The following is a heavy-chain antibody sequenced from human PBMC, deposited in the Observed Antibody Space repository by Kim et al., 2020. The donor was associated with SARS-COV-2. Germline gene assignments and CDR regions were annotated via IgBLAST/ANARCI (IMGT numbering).Heavy chain of an antibody. CDR3: ARDTNGMDV. D-gene: IGHD1-1*01. CDR2: ITYDRSNK. Sequence: GGSLRLSCAASGFTFSSYSMHWVRQAPGKGLEWVAAITYDRSNKYYADSVKGRFTISRDNSKNTLYLQMNSLRAEDTAVYYCARDTNGMDVG. CDR1: GFTFSSYS. J-gene: IGHJ6*01. V-gene: IGHV3-30*03.